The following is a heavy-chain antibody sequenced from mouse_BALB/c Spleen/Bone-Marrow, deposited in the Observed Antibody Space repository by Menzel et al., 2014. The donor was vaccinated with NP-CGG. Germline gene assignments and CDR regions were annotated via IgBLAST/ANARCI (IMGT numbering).Heavy chain of an antibody. Sequence: EVQVVESGPSLVKPSQALSLTCSVTGDSITSGYWNRIRKFPGNKLEYMGYISYSGNTYYNPSLKSRISITRDTSKNQYYLQLNSVTTEDTATYYCATYDGYCFDYWGQGTTLTVSS. D-gene: IGHD2-3*01. J-gene: IGHJ2*01. CDR2: ISYSGNT. V-gene: IGHV3-8*02. CDR3: ATYDGYCFDY. CDR1: GDSITSGY.